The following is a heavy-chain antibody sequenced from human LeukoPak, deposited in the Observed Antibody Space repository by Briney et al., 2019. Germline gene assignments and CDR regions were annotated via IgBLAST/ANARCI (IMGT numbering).Heavy chain of an antibody. V-gene: IGHV4-34*01. CDR3: ARGSRGAKPDY. Sequence: SETLSLTCAVYGGSLSGCYWSWIRQPPGKGLEWIGEINHSGSTNYNPSLKSRVTISVDTSKNQFSLKLSSVTAADTAVYYCARGSRGAKPDYWGQGTLVTVSS. CDR2: INHSGST. D-gene: IGHD2-2*01. CDR1: GGSLSGCY. J-gene: IGHJ4*02.